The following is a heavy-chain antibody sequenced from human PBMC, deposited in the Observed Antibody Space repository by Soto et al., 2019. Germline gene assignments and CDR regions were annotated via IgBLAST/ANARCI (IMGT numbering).Heavy chain of an antibody. CDR2: LYTEGTT. V-gene: IGHV3-53*01. Sequence: GGSLRLSCVASGLTVSHNYMAWVRQAPEMGLEWVSILYTEGTTYYADSVKGRFTISRDSSKNTLFLQMDSLRAEDTAVYYCVRPRPSGENYGMDVWGQGTTDTVSS. J-gene: IGHJ6*02. D-gene: IGHD3-16*01. CDR3: VRPRPSGENYGMDV. CDR1: GLTVSHNY.